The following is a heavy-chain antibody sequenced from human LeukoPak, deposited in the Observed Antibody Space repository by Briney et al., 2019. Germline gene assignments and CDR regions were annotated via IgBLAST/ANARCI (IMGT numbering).Heavy chain of an antibody. CDR3: AKVGYYYVSGSYYLGWFDP. J-gene: IGHJ5*02. CDR2: ISDSGGNT. CDR1: GFTFSSYA. Sequence: GGSLRLSCAAAGFTFSSYAMSRVRQAPGKGLEWVSAISDSGGNTYYADSVKGRFTISRDNSKNTLYLQMNSLRAEDTAVYYCAKVGYYYVSGSYYLGWFDPWGQGTLVTVSS. V-gene: IGHV3-23*01. D-gene: IGHD3-10*01.